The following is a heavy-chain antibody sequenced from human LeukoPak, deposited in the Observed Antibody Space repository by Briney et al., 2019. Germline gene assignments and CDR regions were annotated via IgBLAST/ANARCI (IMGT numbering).Heavy chain of an antibody. CDR2: IYYSGST. CDR1: GGSISSSSYY. CDR3: ARGHSSSYYWFDP. V-gene: IGHV4-39*07. D-gene: IGHD6-6*01. Sequence: SETLSLTCTVSGGSISSSSYYWGWIRQPPGKGLEWIGSIYYSGSTYYNPSLKSRVTISVDTSKNQFSLKRSSVTAADTAVYYCARGHSSSYYWFDPWGQGTLVTVSS. J-gene: IGHJ5*02.